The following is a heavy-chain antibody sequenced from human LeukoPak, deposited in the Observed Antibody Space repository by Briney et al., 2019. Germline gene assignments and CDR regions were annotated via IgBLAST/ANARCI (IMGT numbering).Heavy chain of an antibody. CDR3: ARGRATDYYYYYMDV. V-gene: IGHV5-51*01. D-gene: IGHD5-12*01. Sequence: GESLKISCKGSGYSFTSYWIGWVRQMPGKGLEWMGIIYPGDSDTRYSPSFQGQVTISADKSISTAYLQWSSLKASDTAMYYCARGRATDYYYYYMDVWGKGTTVTISS. CDR1: GYSFTSYW. J-gene: IGHJ6*03. CDR2: IYPGDSDT.